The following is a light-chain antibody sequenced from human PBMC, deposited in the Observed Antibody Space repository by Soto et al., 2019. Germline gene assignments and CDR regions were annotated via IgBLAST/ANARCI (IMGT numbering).Light chain of an antibody. CDR3: QQSYSTPIT. CDR2: AAS. V-gene: IGKV1-39*01. Sequence: DIQMTQSPSSLSASLGDRVTITCRASQSVSSYLNRYQQKPGKAPKPLLYAASSLQSGVSSRVSGSGSGTDFTLTISSLQPEDFATYYCQQSYSTPITFGQGTRLEIK. J-gene: IGKJ5*01. CDR1: QSVSSY.